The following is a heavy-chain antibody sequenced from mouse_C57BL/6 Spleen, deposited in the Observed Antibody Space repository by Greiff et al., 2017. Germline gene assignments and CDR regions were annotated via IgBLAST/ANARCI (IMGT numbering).Heavy chain of an antibody. Sequence: VQLQQSGAELVKPGASVKLSCTASGFNIKDYYMHWVKQRTEQGLEWIGRIDPEDGETKYTPKFQGKATITADTSSNTAYLQLNSLTTEDTAAYYCAGRGITTVVATCDYFDYWGQGTTLTVSA. CDR2: IDPEDGET. D-gene: IGHD1-1*01. V-gene: IGHV14-2*01. J-gene: IGHJ2*01. CDR1: GFNIKDYY. CDR3: AGRGITTVVATCDYFDY.